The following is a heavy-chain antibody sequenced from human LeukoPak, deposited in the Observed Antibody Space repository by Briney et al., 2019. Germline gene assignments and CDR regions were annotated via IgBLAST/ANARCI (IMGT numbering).Heavy chain of an antibody. J-gene: IGHJ4*02. Sequence: GASVKVSCKASGYTFTSYAMHWVRQAPGQRLEWMGWINAGNGNTKYSQEFQGRVTITRDTSASTAYMELSSLRSEDMAVYYCARAHVVGATPPGDYWGQGTLVTVSS. CDR1: GYTFTSYA. V-gene: IGHV1-3*03. D-gene: IGHD1-26*01. CDR2: INAGNGNT. CDR3: ARAHVVGATPPGDY.